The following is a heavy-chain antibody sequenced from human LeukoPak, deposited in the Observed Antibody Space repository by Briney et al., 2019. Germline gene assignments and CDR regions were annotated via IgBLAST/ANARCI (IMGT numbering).Heavy chain of an antibody. J-gene: IGHJ3*02. CDR1: GGSISSSSYY. CDR2: IYYSGST. V-gene: IGHV4-39*07. CDR3: ARVRELEQTGAFDI. D-gene: IGHD1/OR15-1a*01. Sequence: SETLSLTCTVSGGSISSSSYYWGWIRQPPGKGLEWIGSIYYSGSTYYNPSLKSRVTISVDMSKNQFSLKLSSVTAADTAVYYCARVRELEQTGAFDIWGQGTMVTVSS.